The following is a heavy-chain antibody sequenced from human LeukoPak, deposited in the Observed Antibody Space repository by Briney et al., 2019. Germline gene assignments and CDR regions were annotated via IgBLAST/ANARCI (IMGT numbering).Heavy chain of an antibody. J-gene: IGHJ4*02. CDR1: GGTFSSHF. CDR3: ASGGVVVAAPPFDY. D-gene: IGHD2-15*01. V-gene: IGHV1-69*13. CDR2: INPIFGTD. Sequence: GASVKVSCKASGGTFSSHFISWVRQAPGQGLEWMGGINPIFGTDHYAQKFQGRVTITADESTSTAYMELSSLRSEDTAVYYCASGGVVVAAPPFDYWGQGTLVTVSS.